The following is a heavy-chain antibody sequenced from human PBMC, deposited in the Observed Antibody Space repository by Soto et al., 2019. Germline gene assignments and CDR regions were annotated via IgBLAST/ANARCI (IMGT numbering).Heavy chain of an antibody. CDR3: ARVRGESSSYYYYMDV. Sequence: GGSLRLSCAASGFTFSSYSMNWVRQAPGKGLEWVSYISSSSSTIYYADSVKGRFTISRDNAKNSLYLQMNSLRAEDTAVYYCARVRGESSSYYYYMDVWGKGTTVTVSS. J-gene: IGHJ6*03. V-gene: IGHV3-48*01. CDR1: GFTFSSYS. D-gene: IGHD6-6*01. CDR2: ISSSSSTI.